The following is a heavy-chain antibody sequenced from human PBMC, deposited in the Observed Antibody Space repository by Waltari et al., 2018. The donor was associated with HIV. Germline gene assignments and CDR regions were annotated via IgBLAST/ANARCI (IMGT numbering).Heavy chain of an antibody. CDR1: GGSISGTNW. CDR2: IYHDGSI. CDR3: ATRPPYRMADVRDWFDP. Sequence: VQLHESGPGLVKPSGTLSLTCAVPGGSISGTNWWTWVSQPPGKGLEWIGDIYHDGSIKYNPSLQSRVTRSIDKSKNQFSLNLSSATAADTAIYYCATRPPYRMADVRDWFDPWGQGTLVIVSS. J-gene: IGHJ5*02. D-gene: IGHD3-16*02. V-gene: IGHV4-4*02.